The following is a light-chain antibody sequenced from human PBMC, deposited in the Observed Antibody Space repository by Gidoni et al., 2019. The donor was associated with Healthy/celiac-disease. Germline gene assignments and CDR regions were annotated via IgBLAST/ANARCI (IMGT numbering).Light chain of an antibody. J-gene: IGLJ2*01. CDR3: NSRDSSANPHVV. CDR1: SLRTYY. Sequence: SSELTQDPAVSVAWGQTVRITCQGDSLRTYYASWYQQKPGQAPVLVISGKNNRPSGIPDRFSGSSSGNTAALTIPGAQAEDEADYYCNSRDSSANPHVVFGGGTKLPVL. V-gene: IGLV3-19*01. CDR2: GKN.